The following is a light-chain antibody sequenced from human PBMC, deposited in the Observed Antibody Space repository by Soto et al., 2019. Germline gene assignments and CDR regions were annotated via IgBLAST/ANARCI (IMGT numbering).Light chain of an antibody. J-gene: IGKJ4*01. CDR3: QQYNNWPPT. CDR1: QSVSSK. CDR2: CAS. V-gene: IGKV3-15*01. Sequence: EIVMTQSPATLSVSPGERATLSCRASQSVSSKLAWYQQKPGQAPRLLIYCASTWATGIPARFSGSGSGTDFTLTISSLQSEDFAVYYCQQYNNWPPTFGGGTKVEIK.